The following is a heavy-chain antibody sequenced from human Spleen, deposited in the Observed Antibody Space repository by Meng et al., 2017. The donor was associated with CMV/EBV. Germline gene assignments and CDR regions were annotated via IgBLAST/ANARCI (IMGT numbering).Heavy chain of an antibody. V-gene: IGHV1-8*01. D-gene: IGHD3-16*01. Sequence: TSNDINWVRKATGQGLEWMGWMNPNSGNTGYAQKFQGRVTMTRNTSISTAYMELSSLRSEDTAVYYCARDLRGGYQGMGEFRNNWFDPWGQGTLVTVSS. CDR3: ARDLRGGYQGMGEFRNNWFDP. CDR1: TSND. CDR2: MNPNSGNT. J-gene: IGHJ5*02.